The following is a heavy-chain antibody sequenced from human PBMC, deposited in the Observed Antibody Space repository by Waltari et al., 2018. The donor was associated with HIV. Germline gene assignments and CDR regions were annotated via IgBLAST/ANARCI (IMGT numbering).Heavy chain of an antibody. CDR2: ISYSSSHI. CDR1: GFTFRSYT. Sequence: EVQLVESGGGLVKPGGSLQPSFAPSGFTFRSYTMNWVRQAPGKGLEWVSSISYSSSHIYYADSLKGRFTSSRDNAKNSLYLQMNSLRAEDTAVYYCARYGGYSGPTLDYWGQGTLVTVSS. V-gene: IGHV3-21*01. J-gene: IGHJ4*02. D-gene: IGHD5-12*01. CDR3: ARYGGYSGPTLDY.